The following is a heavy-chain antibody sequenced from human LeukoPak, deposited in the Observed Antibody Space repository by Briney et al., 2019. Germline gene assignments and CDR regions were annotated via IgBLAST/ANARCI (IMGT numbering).Heavy chain of an antibody. CDR1: GGSISSYY. V-gene: IGHV4-59*01. CDR2: IYYSGST. D-gene: IGHD6-13*01. CDR3: ARVGGIAAFDY. Sequence: PSETLSLTCTVSGGSISSYYWSWIRQPPGKGLELIGYIYYSGSTNYNPSLKSRVTISVDTSKNQFSLKLSSVTAADTAVYYCARVGGIAAFDYWGQGTLVTVSS. J-gene: IGHJ4*02.